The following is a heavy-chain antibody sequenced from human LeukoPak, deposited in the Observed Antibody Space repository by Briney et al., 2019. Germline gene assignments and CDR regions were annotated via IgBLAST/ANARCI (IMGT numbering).Heavy chain of an antibody. J-gene: IGHJ6*03. CDR2: INHSGST. CDR1: GGSFSGYY. CDR3: ARGFRITIFGVVIDYYYMDV. V-gene: IGHV4-34*01. D-gene: IGHD3-3*01. Sequence: PSETLSLTCAFYGGSFSGYYWSWIRQPPGKGLEWIGEINHSGSTNYNPSLKSRVTISVDTSKNQFSLKLSSVTAADTAVYYCARGFRITIFGVVIDYYYMDVWGKGTTVTVSS.